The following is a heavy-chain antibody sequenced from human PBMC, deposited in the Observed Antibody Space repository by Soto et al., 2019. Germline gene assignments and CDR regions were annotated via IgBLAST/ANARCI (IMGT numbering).Heavy chain of an antibody. CDR3: VSWVSAHFDY. CDR1: GRTFKMHS. Sequence: GRRLIPCPASGRTFKMHSMSGVRQAPGTGLEWVSTISPSGSNTHYADSVKVRFTISRDNSRNTLDLQMSSLRAADTALYYCVSWVSAHFDYWGQGTQVTVYS. J-gene: IGHJ4*02. D-gene: IGHD6-13*01. V-gene: IGHV3-23*05. CDR2: ISPSGSNT.